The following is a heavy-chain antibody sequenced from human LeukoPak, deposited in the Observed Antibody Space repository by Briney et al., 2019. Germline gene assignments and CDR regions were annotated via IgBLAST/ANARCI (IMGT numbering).Heavy chain of an antibody. Sequence: SETLSLTCTVSGGSISSLYWLWIRQPPGKGLEWIGYIYYRGRTNYTPYLKSRVTISVDTSKNQFSLNLSSVTAADTAVYYCARGGTTVTTLCSYCCMDVWGKGTTVTVSS. V-gene: IGHV4-59*11. CDR1: GGSISSLY. J-gene: IGHJ6*03. CDR2: IYYRGRT. CDR3: ARGGTTVTTLCSYCCMDV. D-gene: IGHD4-11*01.